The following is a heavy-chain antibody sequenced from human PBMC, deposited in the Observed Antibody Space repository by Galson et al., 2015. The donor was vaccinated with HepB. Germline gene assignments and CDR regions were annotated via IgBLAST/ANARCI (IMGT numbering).Heavy chain of an antibody. D-gene: IGHD2-15*01. CDR3: ARLYCSGGSCPGHFDY. CDR1: GFSFSDHY. CDR2: SRNKPNSYST. J-gene: IGHJ4*02. Sequence: SLRLSCAVSGFSFSDHYMDWVRQAPGKGLEWVGRSRNKPNSYSTEYAASVKGRFTISRDESKNSLYLQLNSLNTEDTAVYYCARLYCSGGSCPGHFDYWGQGTLVTVSS. V-gene: IGHV3-72*01.